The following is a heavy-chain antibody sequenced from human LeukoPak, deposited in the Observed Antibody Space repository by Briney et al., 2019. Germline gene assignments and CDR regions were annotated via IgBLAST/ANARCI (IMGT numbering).Heavy chain of an antibody. Sequence: ASVKVSCKASGYTFTGYYMHWVRQAPGQGLEWMGWINPNSGGTNYAQKFQGRVTMTRDTSISTAYMELSSLRSEDTAVYYCARGLRTIFGVVIPVRFDPWGQGTLVTVSS. J-gene: IGHJ5*02. D-gene: IGHD3-3*01. CDR1: GYTFTGYY. CDR3: ARGLRTIFGVVIPVRFDP. CDR2: INPNSGGT. V-gene: IGHV1-2*02.